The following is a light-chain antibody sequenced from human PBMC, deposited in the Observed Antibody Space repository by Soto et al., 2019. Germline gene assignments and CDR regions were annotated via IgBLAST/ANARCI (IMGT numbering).Light chain of an antibody. V-gene: IGKV3-15*01. CDR3: QQEKNWSFS. J-gene: IGKJ5*01. CDR1: QGVTTN. Sequence: TESAASLSASTGERVTLSCRAGQGVTTNVVWYHQKCGQAARVVIYDVSTRATGVPARFSATGSETDLTLHVCCLQSEDFEVELSQQEKNWSFSFGQGTRLEIK. CDR2: DVS.